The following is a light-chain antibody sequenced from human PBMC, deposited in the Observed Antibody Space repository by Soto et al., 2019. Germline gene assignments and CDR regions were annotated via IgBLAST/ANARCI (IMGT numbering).Light chain of an antibody. V-gene: IGLV2-14*01. Sequence: QSALTQPASVSGSPGQSITISCTGTSSDVGGYNYVSWFQQHPDKAPRLMIYEVNNRPSGVSNRFSGSKSGNTASLTISGLQAEDEADYYCSSCTSSNTLLYVFGTGTKLTVL. CDR2: EVN. CDR3: SSCTSSNTLLYV. CDR1: SSDVGGYNY. J-gene: IGLJ1*01.